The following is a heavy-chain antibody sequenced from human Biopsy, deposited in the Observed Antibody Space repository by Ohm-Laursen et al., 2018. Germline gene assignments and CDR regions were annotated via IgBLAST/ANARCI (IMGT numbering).Heavy chain of an antibody. V-gene: IGHV4-59*01. D-gene: IGHD1-26*01. CDR3: ARVGAGAPSIDYFDY. CDR2: IYYSGST. CDR1: GGSIGSFF. J-gene: IGHJ4*02. Sequence: SETLSLTCTVSGGSIGSFFWSWIRQPPGKGLEWSGYIYYSGSTNYNPSLRSRVTISVDRSKNQFPLELSSVTAADTAVYYCARVGAGAPSIDYFDYWGQGALVTVSS.